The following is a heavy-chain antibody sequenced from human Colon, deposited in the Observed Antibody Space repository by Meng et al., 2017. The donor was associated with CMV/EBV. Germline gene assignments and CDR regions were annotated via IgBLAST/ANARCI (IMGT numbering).Heavy chain of an antibody. Sequence: GSLRLSCTVSGGSISNYYWNWIRQTPGKGLEWIGYTFHTGSTIYNPSLKSRVTMSVDTSKNQFSLKLRSVTAADTAVYYCARGPQMNIVIVPPAGGDHYGMDVWGQGTTVTVSS. CDR2: TFHTGST. V-gene: IGHV4-59*01. CDR3: ARGPQMNIVIVPPAGGDHYGMDV. J-gene: IGHJ6*02. D-gene: IGHD2/OR15-2a*01. CDR1: GGSISNYY.